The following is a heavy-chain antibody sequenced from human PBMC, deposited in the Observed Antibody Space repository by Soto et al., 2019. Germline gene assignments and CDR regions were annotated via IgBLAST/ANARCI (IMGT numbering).Heavy chain of an antibody. CDR3: ASTRVWYDYYYGMDV. V-gene: IGHV3-72*01. Sequence: GGSLRLSCAASGFTFSDHYMDWVRQAPGKGLEWVGRTRNKANSYTTEYAASVKGRFTISRDDSKNSLYLQMNSLKTEDTAVYYCASTRVWYDYYYGMDVWGQGTTVTVSS. CDR2: TRNKANSYTT. D-gene: IGHD2-2*01. J-gene: IGHJ6*02. CDR1: GFTFSDHY.